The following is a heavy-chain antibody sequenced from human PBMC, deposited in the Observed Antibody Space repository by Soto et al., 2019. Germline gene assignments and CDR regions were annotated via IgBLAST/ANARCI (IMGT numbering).Heavy chain of an antibody. CDR2: INRGGGGT. V-gene: IGHV3-23*05. J-gene: IGHJ3*01. CDR3: AKGYTSDWDVDAFDV. D-gene: IGHD6-19*01. CDR1: GFTFTSYA. Sequence: EVQLLESGGGLVQPGGSLRLSCAASGFTFTSYAMTWVRQAPGKGLEWVSTINRGGGGTYYADSVKGRLTISRDNSNSTLCLQMSGLRVEDTAVYYCAKGYTSDWDVDAFDVWGQGTMVIVSS.